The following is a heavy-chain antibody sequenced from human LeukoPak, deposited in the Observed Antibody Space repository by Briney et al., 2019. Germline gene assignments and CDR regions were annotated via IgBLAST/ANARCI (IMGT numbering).Heavy chain of an antibody. CDR2: IYPGDSDT. Sequence: GESLKISCKGSGYSFTSYWIGWVRQMPGKGLEWMGIIYPGDSDTRYSPSFQGQVTISADKSISTAYLQWSSLKASDTAMYYCARLLASYSSRDILTGYYDYWGQGTLVTVSS. D-gene: IGHD3-9*01. CDR3: ARLLASYSSRDILTGYYDY. CDR1: GYSFTSYW. J-gene: IGHJ4*02. V-gene: IGHV5-51*01.